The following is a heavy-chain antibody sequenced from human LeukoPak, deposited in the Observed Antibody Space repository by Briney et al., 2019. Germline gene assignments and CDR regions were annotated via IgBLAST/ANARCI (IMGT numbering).Heavy chain of an antibody. CDR3: ARSVPRVSFDY. Sequence: GSLRLSCAASGFTFSSYAIHWVRQAPGKGLEWVAVISYDGSNKYYADSVKGRFTISRDNSKNTLYLQMNSLRAEDTAVYYCARSVPRVSFDYWGQGTLVTVSS. J-gene: IGHJ4*02. CDR2: ISYDGSNK. V-gene: IGHV3-30-3*01. CDR1: GFTFSSYA.